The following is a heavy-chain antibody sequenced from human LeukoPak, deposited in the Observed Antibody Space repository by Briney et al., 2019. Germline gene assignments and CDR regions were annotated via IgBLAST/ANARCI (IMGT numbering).Heavy chain of an antibody. J-gene: IGHJ5*02. CDR3: ATPNWGDDILTGYSS. CDR1: GGTFSSYA. V-gene: IGHV1-69*01. CDR2: IIPIFGTA. Sequence: SVKVSCKATGGTFSSYAISWVRQAPGQGLEWMGGIIPIFGTANYAQKFQGRVTITADESTSTAYMELSSLRSEDTAVYYCATPNWGDDILTGYSSWGQGTLVTVSS. D-gene: IGHD3-9*01.